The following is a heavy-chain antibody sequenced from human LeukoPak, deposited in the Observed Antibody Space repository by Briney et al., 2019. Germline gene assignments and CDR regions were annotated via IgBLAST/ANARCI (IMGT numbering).Heavy chain of an antibody. D-gene: IGHD3-3*01. CDR1: GVSFSSHY. CDR3: ARVEGGCMTIFRVVPFHFDY. Sequence: PSETLSLTCAISGVSFSSHYWTWIRQATGKGLEWIAEINRSGDAEYNTSLESEVTISVDPAMSMFSLRLTSVSAADTAVSYCARVEGGCMTIFRVVPFHFDYWGQGTLVTVSS. J-gene: IGHJ4*02. V-gene: IGHV4-34*01. CDR2: INRSGDA.